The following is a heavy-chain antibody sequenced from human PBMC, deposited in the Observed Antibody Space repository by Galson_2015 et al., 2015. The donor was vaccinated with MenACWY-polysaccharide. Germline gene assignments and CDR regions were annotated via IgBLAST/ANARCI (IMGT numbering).Heavy chain of an antibody. D-gene: IGHD3-22*01. CDR1: SVTSSSYY. J-gene: IGHJ4*02. Sequence: SVTSSSYYWSWIRQSPGTGLEWIGSIHSSGTTFYNPSHKSRVTISGDASRMQFSLTLMSVTAADTATYFCARFLYYDSSAFYFDYWGQGALVTVPS. CDR3: ARFLYYDSSAFYFDY. CDR2: IHSSGTT. V-gene: IGHV4-39*01.